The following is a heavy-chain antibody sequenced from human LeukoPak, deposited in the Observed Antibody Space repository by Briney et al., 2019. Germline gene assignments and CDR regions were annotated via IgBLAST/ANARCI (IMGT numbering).Heavy chain of an antibody. CDR2: IYSGGST. J-gene: IGHJ5*02. CDR3: ARRVGGIQLWA. CDR1: GFTVSSNY. V-gene: IGHV3-53*01. D-gene: IGHD5-18*01. Sequence: QAGGSLRLSCAASGFTVSSNYMSWVRQAPGKGLEWVSVIYSGGSTYYADSVKGRFTISRDNSKNTLHLQMNSLRAEDTAVYYCARRVGGIQLWAWGQGTLVTVSS.